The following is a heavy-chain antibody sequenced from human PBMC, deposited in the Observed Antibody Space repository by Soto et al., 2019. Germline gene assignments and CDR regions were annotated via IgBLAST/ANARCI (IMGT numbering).Heavy chain of an antibody. J-gene: IGHJ6*02. Sequence: GGSLRLSCAASGFIFGTYSMNWVRQAPGKGLEWVSSIGSGSSYIYYADSVKGRFTISRDNXKNSLYLQMKSLRAEDTAVYYCARDKGGYSSSWYPYYGSGPPPGGMDVWGQGTTVTVSS. D-gene: IGHD6-13*01. CDR3: ARDKGGYSSSWYPYYGSGPPPGGMDV. V-gene: IGHV3-21*01. CDR1: GFIFGTYS. CDR2: IGSGSSYI.